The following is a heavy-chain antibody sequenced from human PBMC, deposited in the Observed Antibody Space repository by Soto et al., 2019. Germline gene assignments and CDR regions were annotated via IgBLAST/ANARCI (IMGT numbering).Heavy chain of an antibody. CDR1: GYTFTSYY. CDR3: ARGAYCGGDCPDYYYYGMDV. Sequence: GASVKVSCKASGYTFTSYYMHWVRQAPGQGLEWMGIINPSGGSTSYAQKFQGRVTMTRDTSTSTVYMELSSLRSEDTAVYYCARGAYCGGDCPDYYYYGMDVWGQGTTVTVSS. V-gene: IGHV1-46*01. J-gene: IGHJ6*02. CDR2: INPSGGST. D-gene: IGHD2-21*02.